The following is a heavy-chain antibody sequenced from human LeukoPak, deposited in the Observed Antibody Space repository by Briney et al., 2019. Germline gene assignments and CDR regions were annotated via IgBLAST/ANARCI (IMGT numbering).Heavy chain of an antibody. Sequence: GGSLRLSCAASGFTFDDYGMSWVRQAPGKGLEWVSGINWNGGSTGYADSVKGRFTISRGNSKNTLYLQMNSLRAEDTAVYYCAKGPLGYCSGGSCYGDYWGQGTLVTVSS. CDR2: INWNGGST. D-gene: IGHD2-15*01. CDR1: GFTFDDYG. CDR3: AKGPLGYCSGGSCYGDY. V-gene: IGHV3-20*04. J-gene: IGHJ4*02.